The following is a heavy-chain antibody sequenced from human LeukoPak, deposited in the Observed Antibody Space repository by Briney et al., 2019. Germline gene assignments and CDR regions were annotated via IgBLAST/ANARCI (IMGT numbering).Heavy chain of an antibody. CDR2: ISSASSYI. Sequence: GGSLRLSCAASGFTFSSYSMNWVRQAPGKGLEWVSYISSASSYIYYADSIKGRFTISRDNAKNSLYLQMISLRAEDTAVYYCAKGKEQLWFDYWGQGTLVTVSS. CDR1: GFTFSSYS. V-gene: IGHV3-21*01. CDR3: AKGKEQLWFDY. J-gene: IGHJ4*02. D-gene: IGHD5-18*01.